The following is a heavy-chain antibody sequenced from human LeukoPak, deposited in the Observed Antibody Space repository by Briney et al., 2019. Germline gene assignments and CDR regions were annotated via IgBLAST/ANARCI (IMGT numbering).Heavy chain of an antibody. V-gene: IGHV3-15*01. D-gene: IGHD6-13*01. CDR1: GFTFSNAW. J-gene: IGHJ4*02. CDR3: TTVNSVGAAAPDQPFDY. Sequence: GGSLGLSCAASGFTFSNAWMSWVRQAPGKGLEWVGRIKSKTDGGTTDYAAPVKGRFTISRDDSKNTLYLQMNSLKTEDTAVYYCTTVNSVGAAAPDQPFDYWGQGTLVTVSS. CDR2: IKSKTDGGTT.